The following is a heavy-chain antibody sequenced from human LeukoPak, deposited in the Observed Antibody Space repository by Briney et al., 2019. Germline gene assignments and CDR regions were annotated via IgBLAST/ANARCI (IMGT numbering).Heavy chain of an antibody. V-gene: IGHV3-11*03. Sequence: PGGSLRLSCTVSGFTFSTYWMTWVRQAPGKGLEWVSYISSSSSYTNYADSVKGRFTISRDNAKNSLYLQMNSLRAEDTAVYYCARSQDTVAVDYFDYWGQGTLVTVSS. J-gene: IGHJ4*02. CDR3: ARSQDTVAVDYFDY. CDR1: GFTFSTYW. CDR2: ISSSSSYT. D-gene: IGHD6-19*01.